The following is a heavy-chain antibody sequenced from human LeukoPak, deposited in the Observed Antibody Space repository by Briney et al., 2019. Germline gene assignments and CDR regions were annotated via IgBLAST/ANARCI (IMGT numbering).Heavy chain of an antibody. CDR3: ASADHYYGSGSYYPYY. V-gene: IGHV3-21*01. D-gene: IGHD3-10*01. Sequence: GGSLRLSCAASGFTFSSYSMNWIRQAPGKGLEWVSSISSSSSYIYYADSVKGRFTISRDNAKNSLYLQMNSLRAEDTAVYYCASADHYYGSGSYYPYYWGQGTLVTISS. J-gene: IGHJ4*02. CDR2: ISSSSSYI. CDR1: GFTFSSYS.